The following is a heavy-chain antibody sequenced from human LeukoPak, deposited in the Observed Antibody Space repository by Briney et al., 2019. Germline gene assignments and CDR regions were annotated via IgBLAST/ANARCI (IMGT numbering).Heavy chain of an antibody. CDR1: GDSISSGGYY. J-gene: IGHJ3*02. Sequence: SETLSLTCTVSGDSISSGGYYWSWIRQHPGKGLEWIGNIYYSGSTDYNPSPMSRVTISVDKNLISLMLSSVTAADTAVYYCARESPPGAFDIWGQGTMVTFSS. V-gene: IGHV4-31*03. CDR3: ARESPPGAFDI. CDR2: IYYSGST.